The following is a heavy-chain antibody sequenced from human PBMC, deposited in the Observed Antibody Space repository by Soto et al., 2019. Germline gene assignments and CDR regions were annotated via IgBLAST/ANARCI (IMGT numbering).Heavy chain of an antibody. D-gene: IGHD2-15*01. Sequence: SETLSLTCSVSGDSISTVDYFWAWIRQPPGQALEYIGYIYKSTTTYYNPSFESRVAISLDTSKSQFSLTVTSVTAAETAVYFCARGRYCLTGRCFPNWFDSWGQGTLVTVSS. V-gene: IGHV4-30-4*01. CDR2: IYKSTTT. CDR1: GDSISTVDYF. J-gene: IGHJ5*01. CDR3: ARGRYCLTGRCFPNWFDS.